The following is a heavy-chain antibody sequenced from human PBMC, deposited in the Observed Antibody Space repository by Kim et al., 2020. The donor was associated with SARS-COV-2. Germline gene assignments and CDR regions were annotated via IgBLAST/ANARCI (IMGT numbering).Heavy chain of an antibody. Sequence: GGSLRLSCAASGFTFSSYAMSWVRQAPGKGLEWVSAISGSGGSTYYADSVKGRFTISRDNSKNTLYLQMNSLRAEDTAVYYCAKRGGSGVISRLLPFDYWGQGTLVTVSS. CDR3: AKRGGSGVISRLLPFDY. CDR1: GFTFSSYA. J-gene: IGHJ4*02. D-gene: IGHD3-10*01. V-gene: IGHV3-23*01. CDR2: ISGSGGST.